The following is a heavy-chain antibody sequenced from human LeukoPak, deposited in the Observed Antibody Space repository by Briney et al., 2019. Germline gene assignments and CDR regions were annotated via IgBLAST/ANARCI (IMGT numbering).Heavy chain of an antibody. V-gene: IGHV4-34*01. D-gene: IGHD3-22*01. CDR3: ASSLYDSSGHPVDY. CDR1: GGSFSGYY. J-gene: IGHJ4*02. CDR2: INHSGST. Sequence: SETLSLTCAIYGGSFSGYYWSWIRQPPGKGLEWIGEINHSGSTNYNPSLKSRVTISVDTSKNQFSLKLSSVTAADTAVYYCASSLYDSSGHPVDYWGQGTLVTVSS.